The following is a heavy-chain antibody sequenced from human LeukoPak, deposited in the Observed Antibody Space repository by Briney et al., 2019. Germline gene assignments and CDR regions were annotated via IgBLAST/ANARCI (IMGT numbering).Heavy chain of an antibody. CDR3: ARVAVDTAISLYYFGY. Sequence: SETLSLTCTVSGGSISSYYWSWIRQPPGKGLEWIGYIYYSGSTNYNPSLKSRVTISVDTSKNQFSLKLSSVTAADTAVYYCARVAVDTAISLYYFGYWGQGTLVTVSS. J-gene: IGHJ4*02. CDR2: IYYSGST. V-gene: IGHV4-59*12. CDR1: GGSISSYY. D-gene: IGHD5-18*01.